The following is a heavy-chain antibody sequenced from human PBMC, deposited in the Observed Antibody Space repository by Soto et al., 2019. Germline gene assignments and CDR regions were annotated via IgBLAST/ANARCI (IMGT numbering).Heavy chain of an antibody. D-gene: IGHD2-2*01. CDR2: IYYSGST. Sequence: QVQLQESGPGLVKPSETLSLTCTVSGGSVSSSGYFWGWIRQTPGKGLEWLGRIYYSGSTDYNPSHNSRVTISVDTSKNQFSLKLTSVTAADTAIYYCARQNYCGTTTCYGYWGQGSLVTVSS. V-gene: IGHV4-39*01. CDR1: GGSVSSSGYF. CDR3: ARQNYCGTTTCYGY. J-gene: IGHJ4*02.